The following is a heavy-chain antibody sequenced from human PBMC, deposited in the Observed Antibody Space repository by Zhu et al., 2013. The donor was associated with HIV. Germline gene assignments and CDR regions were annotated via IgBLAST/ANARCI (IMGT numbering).Heavy chain of an antibody. D-gene: IGHD1-26*01. CDR1: GYTFTNYG. CDR3: AREPQSTSGATGYYFDY. Sequence: VLLVQSGPEVKKPGASVKVSCKASGYTFTNYGIAWVRQAPGQRLEWLGWINPNSGGTNYAQKFQGRVTMTRDTSISTAYMELSRLRSDDTAVYYCAREPQSTSGATGYYFDYWGQGNPGHRLL. V-gene: IGHV1-2*02. J-gene: IGHJ4*02. CDR2: INPNSGGT.